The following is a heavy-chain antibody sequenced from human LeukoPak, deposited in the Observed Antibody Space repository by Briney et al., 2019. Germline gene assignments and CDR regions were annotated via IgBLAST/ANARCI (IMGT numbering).Heavy chain of an antibody. V-gene: IGHV1-69*01. Sequence: ASVKVSCKASRGTFSTHVIHWVRQAPGQGLEWMGGIIPVFGTANYAQKFQGRVTITADDSTSTAYMEMRSLRSEDTAVYHCARSWASFYASGGNSFYYMDVWGIGTTVT. CDR2: IIPVFGTA. CDR3: ARSWASFYASGGNSFYYMDV. D-gene: IGHD2/OR15-2a*01. J-gene: IGHJ6*03. CDR1: RGTFSTHV.